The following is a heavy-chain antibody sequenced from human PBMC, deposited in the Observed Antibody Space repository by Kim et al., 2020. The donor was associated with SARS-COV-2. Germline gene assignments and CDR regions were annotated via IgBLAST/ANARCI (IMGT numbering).Heavy chain of an antibody. CDR2: IYYSGST. CDR3: ARLPLPLWFGLMDV. D-gene: IGHD3-10*01. V-gene: IGHV4-39*01. J-gene: IGHJ6*02. Sequence: SETLSLTCTVSGGSISSSSYYWGWIRQPPGKGLEWIGSIYYSGSTYYNPSLKSRVTISVDTSKNQFSLKLSSVTAADTAVYYCARLPLPLWFGLMDVWGQGTTVTVSS. CDR1: GGSISSSSYY.